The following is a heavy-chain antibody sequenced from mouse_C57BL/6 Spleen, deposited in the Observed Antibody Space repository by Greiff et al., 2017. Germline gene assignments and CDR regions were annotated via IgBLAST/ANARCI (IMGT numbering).Heavy chain of an antibody. J-gene: IGHJ2*01. CDR1: GYTFTDYY. CDR3: ARCRDGYYLDY. D-gene: IGHD2-3*01. V-gene: IGHV1-76*01. CDR2: IYPGSGNT. Sequence: QVQLKQSGAELVRPGASVKLSCKASGYTFTDYYINWVKQRPGQGLEWIARIYPGSGNTYYNEKFKGKATLTAEKSSSTAYMQLSSLTSEDSAVYFCARCRDGYYLDYWGQGTTLTVSS.